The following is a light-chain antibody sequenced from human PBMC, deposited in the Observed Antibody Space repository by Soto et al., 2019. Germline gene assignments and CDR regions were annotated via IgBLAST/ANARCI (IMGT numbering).Light chain of an antibody. CDR1: SGDVGGYDY. V-gene: IGLV2-14*01. CDR3: CSYSGSTLVV. CDR2: DVT. J-gene: IGLJ2*01. Sequence: QSALTQPASVSGSPGQSITISCTGTSGDVGGYDYVSWYQQHPGEAPKLIIYDVTKRPSGVSNRFSGSKSGSTASLTISGLQAEDEADYYCCSYSGSTLVVFGGRTKLTVL.